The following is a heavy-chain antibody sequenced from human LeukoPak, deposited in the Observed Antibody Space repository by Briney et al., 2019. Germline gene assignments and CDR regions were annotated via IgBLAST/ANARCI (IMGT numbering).Heavy chain of an antibody. CDR3: ANYGSVSYFAY. CDR1: GFTFSSYG. J-gene: IGHJ4*02. CDR2: IWYDGSNK. Sequence: GRSLRLSCAASGFTFSSYGMHWVRQAPGKGLEWVAVIWYDGSNKYYADSVKGRFTISRDNSKNTLYLQMISLRAEDTAVYYCANYGSVSYFAYWGQGTLVTVSS. D-gene: IGHD3-10*01. V-gene: IGHV3-33*06.